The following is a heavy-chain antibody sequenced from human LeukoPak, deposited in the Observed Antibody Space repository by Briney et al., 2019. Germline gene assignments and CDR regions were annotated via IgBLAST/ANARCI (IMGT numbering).Heavy chain of an antibody. D-gene: IGHD1-1*01. CDR3: ARDSVPAFDI. CDR2: ISSSSSYI. CDR1: GFTFSDYY. Sequence: SGGSLRLSCAASGFTFSDYYMSWIRQAPGKGLEWVSYISSSSSYIYYADSVKGRFTISRDNAKNSLYLQMNSLRAEDTAVYYCARDSVPAFDIWGQGTMVTVSS. J-gene: IGHJ3*02. V-gene: IGHV3-11*06.